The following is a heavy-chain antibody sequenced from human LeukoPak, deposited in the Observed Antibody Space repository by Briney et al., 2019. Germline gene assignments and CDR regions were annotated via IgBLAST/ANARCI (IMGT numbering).Heavy chain of an antibody. D-gene: IGHD1-26*01. Sequence: GGSLRLSCAASGFTFSRYSMNWVRQAPGKGLEWVSSISSTSIYIYYADSVKGRFTISRDNAKNSLYLQMNSLRAEDTAVYYCARGYSIVGATLDYWGQGTLVTVSS. CDR2: ISSTSIYI. J-gene: IGHJ4*02. V-gene: IGHV3-21*01. CDR3: ARGYSIVGATLDY. CDR1: GFTFSRYS.